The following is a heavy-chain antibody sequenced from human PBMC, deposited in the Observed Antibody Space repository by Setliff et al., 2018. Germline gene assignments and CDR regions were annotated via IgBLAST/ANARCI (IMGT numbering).Heavy chain of an antibody. D-gene: IGHD2-21*02. CDR3: ARSPYVVVTAIPFDY. CDR1: GGSFSGYY. CDR2: INHSGST. V-gene: IGHV4-34*01. J-gene: IGHJ4*02. Sequence: SETLSLTCAVYGGSFSGYYWSWIRQPPGKGLEWIGEINHSGSTNYNPSLKSRVTISVDTSKNQFSLKLSPVTAADTAVYYCARSPYVVVTAIPFDYWGQGTLVTVSS.